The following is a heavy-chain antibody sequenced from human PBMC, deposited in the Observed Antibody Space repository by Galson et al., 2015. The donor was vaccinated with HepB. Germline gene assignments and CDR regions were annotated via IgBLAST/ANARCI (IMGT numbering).Heavy chain of an antibody. CDR3: ARDPTLGYCSSTSCYFSQTKNEAFDI. D-gene: IGHD2-2*01. Sequence: SVKVSCKASGYTFTSYGISWVRQAPGQGLEWMGWISAYNGNTNYAQKLQGRVTMTTDTSTSTAYMELRSLRSDDTAVYYCARDPTLGYCSSTSCYFSQTKNEAFDIWGQGTMVTVSS. CDR2: ISAYNGNT. CDR1: GYTFTSYG. V-gene: IGHV1-18*04. J-gene: IGHJ3*02.